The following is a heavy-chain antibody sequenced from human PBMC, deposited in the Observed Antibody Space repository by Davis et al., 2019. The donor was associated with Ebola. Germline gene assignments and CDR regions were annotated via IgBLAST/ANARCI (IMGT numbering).Heavy chain of an antibody. CDR2: IIPLFATG. V-gene: IGHV1-69*06. J-gene: IGHJ4*02. CDR3: AREDSSGFRFEY. CDR1: GGSFNNYI. D-gene: IGHD3-22*01. Sequence: SVKVSCKASGGSFNNYIFSWVRQAPGLGLEWMGGIIPLFATGSYAQKFQGRVAITADKSTGTVYMELSSLRSEDTAIYYCAREDSSGFRFEYWGQGTQVTVSS.